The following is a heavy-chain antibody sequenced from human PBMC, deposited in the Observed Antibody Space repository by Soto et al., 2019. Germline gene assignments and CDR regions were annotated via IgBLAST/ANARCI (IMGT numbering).Heavy chain of an antibody. D-gene: IGHD3-10*01. J-gene: IGHJ2*01. Sequence: QMQLVQSGPEVKKPGTSVKVSCKASGFTFTSSAMQWVRQARGQRLEWIGWIVVGIGNTNYAQKFQERVTLSRDMSTSTAYMELSSLRSEDTAVYYCAEAVHLSRGSGSSGGVYFDLCGRGTLVTVSS. V-gene: IGHV1-58*02. CDR1: GFTFTSSA. CDR3: AEAVHLSRGSGSSGGVYFDL. CDR2: IVVGIGNT.